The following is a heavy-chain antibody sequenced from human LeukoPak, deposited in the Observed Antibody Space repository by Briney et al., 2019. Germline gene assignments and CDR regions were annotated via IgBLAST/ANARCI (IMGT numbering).Heavy chain of an antibody. CDR3: ARVYLVRGVIIGSDAFDI. J-gene: IGHJ3*02. Sequence: SVKVSCKASGGTFSSYAISWVRQAPGQGLEWMGGIIPIFGTANYAQKFQGRVTITADESTSTAYMELSSLRSEDTAVYYCARVYLVRGVIIGSDAFDIWGQGTMVTVSS. CDR2: IIPIFGTA. V-gene: IGHV1-69*01. D-gene: IGHD3-10*01. CDR1: GGTFSSYA.